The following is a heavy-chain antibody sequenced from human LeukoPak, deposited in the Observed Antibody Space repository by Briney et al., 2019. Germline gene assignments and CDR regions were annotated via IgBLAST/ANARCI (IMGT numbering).Heavy chain of an antibody. CDR1: GFTFSSYA. CDR3: ARVKGSSWYFDY. Sequence: PGGSLRLSCAASGFTFSSYAMKWVRQAPGKGLEWVSTISGSGASTYYADSVKGRFTISRDNSQNTVYLQMNSLRAEDTAVYYCARVKGSSWYFDYWGQGTLVTVSS. CDR2: ISGSGAST. D-gene: IGHD6-13*01. V-gene: IGHV3-23*01. J-gene: IGHJ4*02.